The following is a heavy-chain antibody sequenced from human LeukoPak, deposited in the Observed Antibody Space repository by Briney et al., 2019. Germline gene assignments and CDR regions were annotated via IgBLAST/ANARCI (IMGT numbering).Heavy chain of an antibody. D-gene: IGHD3-22*01. Sequence: SETLSLTCAVYGGSFSGYYWNWIRQPAGKGLEWIGRIYSPGTNYNYNPSVKSRVTISIDTSKNQFSLKLTSVTAADTAVYYCARGIGTSYDSSRDAFDIWGQGTMVTVSS. CDR3: ARGIGTSYDSSRDAFDI. CDR1: GGSFSGYY. V-gene: IGHV4-59*10. J-gene: IGHJ3*02. CDR2: IYSPGTN.